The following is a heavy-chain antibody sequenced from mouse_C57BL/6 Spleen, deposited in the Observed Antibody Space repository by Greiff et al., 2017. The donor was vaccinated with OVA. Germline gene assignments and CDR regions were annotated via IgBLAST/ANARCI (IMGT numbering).Heavy chain of an antibody. Sequence: QVQLQQPGAELVKPGASVKLSCKASGYTFTSYWMHWVKQRPGQGLEWIGMIHPNSGSTNYNEKFKSKATLTVDKSSSTAYMQLSSLTSEDSAVYYCARPYYYGSSYGGYFDVWGTGTTVTVSS. D-gene: IGHD1-1*01. J-gene: IGHJ1*03. V-gene: IGHV1-64*01. CDR3: ARPYYYGSSYGGYFDV. CDR2: IHPNSGST. CDR1: GYTFTSYW.